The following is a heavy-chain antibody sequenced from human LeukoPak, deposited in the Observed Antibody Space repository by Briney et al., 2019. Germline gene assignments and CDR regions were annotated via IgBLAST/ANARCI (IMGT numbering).Heavy chain of an antibody. J-gene: IGHJ4*02. D-gene: IGHD3-22*01. CDR1: GFTFSSYA. CDR2: ISYDGSNK. Sequence: GGSLRLSCAASGFTFSSYAMHWVRQAPGKGLEWVAVISYDGSNKYYADSVKGRFTISRDNSKNTLYLQMNSLRAEDTAVYYCARGSGRDYDSSGYLDYWGQGTLVTVSS. CDR3: ARGSGRDYDSSGYLDY. V-gene: IGHV3-30*04.